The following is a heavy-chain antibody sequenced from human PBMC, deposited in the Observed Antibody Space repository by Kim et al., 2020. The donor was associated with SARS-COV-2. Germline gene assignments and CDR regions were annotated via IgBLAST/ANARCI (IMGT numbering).Heavy chain of an antibody. D-gene: IGHD6-13*01. CDR3: ARDLGSSSWYRITKAQIDY. Sequence: GGSLRLSCAASGFTFSSYSMNWVRQAPGKGLEWVSSISSSSSYIYYADSVKGRFTISRDNAKNSLYLQMNSLRAEDTAVYYCARDLGSSSWYRITKAQIDYWGQGTLVTVSS. J-gene: IGHJ4*02. V-gene: IGHV3-21*01. CDR2: ISSSSSYI. CDR1: GFTFSSYS.